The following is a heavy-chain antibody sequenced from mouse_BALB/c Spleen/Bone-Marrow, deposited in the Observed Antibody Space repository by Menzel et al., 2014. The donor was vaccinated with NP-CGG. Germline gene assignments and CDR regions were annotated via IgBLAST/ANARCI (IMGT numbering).Heavy chain of an antibody. CDR1: GYIFTNYW. CDR3: ARRGDYYGAMDY. D-gene: IGHD1-1*01. J-gene: IGHJ4*01. CDR2: INPTNGRS. V-gene: IGHV1S81*02. Sequence: QVQLQQPGAELVKPGASVKLSCKASGYIFTNYWMHWVKQRPGQGLSWIGEINPTNGRSNYNEMFKGKSTLAVDKSSSTAYMQRSSLTSEDSAVYYCARRGDYYGAMDYWGQGTSVTGSS.